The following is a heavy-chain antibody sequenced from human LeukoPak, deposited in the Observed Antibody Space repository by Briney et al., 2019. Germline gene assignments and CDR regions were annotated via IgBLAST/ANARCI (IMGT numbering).Heavy chain of an antibody. J-gene: IGHJ5*02. CDR3: ARGRWLQSGWFDP. CDR1: GYTFTGYY. CDR2: INPNSGGT. V-gene: IGHV1-2*02. D-gene: IGHD5-24*01. Sequence: ASVKVSCKASGYTFTGYYMHWVRQAPGQGLEWMGWINPNSGGTNYAQKFQGRVTMTRDTSISTAYMELSRLRSDDTAVYYCARGRWLQSGWFDPWGQGTLVTVSS.